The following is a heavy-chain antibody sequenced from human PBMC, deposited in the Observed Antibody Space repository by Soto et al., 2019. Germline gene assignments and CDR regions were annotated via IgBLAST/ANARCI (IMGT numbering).Heavy chain of an antibody. CDR3: ARGQITMVRGDYFDY. J-gene: IGHJ4*02. V-gene: IGHV3-21*01. D-gene: IGHD3-10*01. Sequence: GGSLRLSCAASGFTFSSYSMNWVRQAPGKGLEWVSSISSSSSYIYYADSVNGRFTISRDNAKNSLYLQMNSLRAEDTAVYYCARGQITMVRGDYFDYWGQGTLVTVSS. CDR1: GFTFSSYS. CDR2: ISSSSSYI.